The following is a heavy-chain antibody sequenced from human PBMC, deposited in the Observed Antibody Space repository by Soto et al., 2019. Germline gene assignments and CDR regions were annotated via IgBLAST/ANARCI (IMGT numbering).Heavy chain of an antibody. V-gene: IGHV3-23*01. CDR3: AKSKSTVTAAPYDC. Sequence: GGSLRLSCAASGFTFSNYAMTWVRQAPGKGLEWVSGISGGGGGTYYADSVKGRFTISRDNSKSTLYLQINSLRAEDTAVYYCAKSKSTVTAAPYDCWGQGNLVTVSS. D-gene: IGHD2-21*02. CDR2: ISGGGGGT. J-gene: IGHJ4*02. CDR1: GFTFSNYA.